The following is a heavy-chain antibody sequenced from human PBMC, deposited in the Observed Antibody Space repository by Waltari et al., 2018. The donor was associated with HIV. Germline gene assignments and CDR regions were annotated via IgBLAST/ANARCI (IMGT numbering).Heavy chain of an antibody. Sequence: EVQLVESGGGLVQPGRSLRLSCAASGFTFDDYAMHWVRQAPGKGLDWVSGISWNSGSTGYADSVKGRFTISRDNAKNSLYLQMNSLRAEDTALYYCAKESSGRSSFDYWGQGTLVTVSS. J-gene: IGHJ4*02. CDR3: AKESSGRSSFDY. CDR2: ISWNSGST. D-gene: IGHD6-19*01. CDR1: GFTFDDYA. V-gene: IGHV3-9*01.